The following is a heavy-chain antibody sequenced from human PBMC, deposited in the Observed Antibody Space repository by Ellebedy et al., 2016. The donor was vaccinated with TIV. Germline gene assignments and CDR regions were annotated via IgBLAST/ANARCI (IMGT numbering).Heavy chain of an antibody. V-gene: IGHV4-39*07. J-gene: IGHJ4*02. CDR3: ARESRVTIRCFDY. CDR2: IYYSGST. Sequence: SETLSLXXTVSGGSVSSGSYYWGWIRQPPGKGLEWIGSIYYSGSTYYNPSLKSRVTISVDTSKNQFSLKLSSVTAADTAVYYCARESRVTIRCFDYWGQGTLVTVSS. D-gene: IGHD2-2*01. CDR1: GGSVSSGSYY.